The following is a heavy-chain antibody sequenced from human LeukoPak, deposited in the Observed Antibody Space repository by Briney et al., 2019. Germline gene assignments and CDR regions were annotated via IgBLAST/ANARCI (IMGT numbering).Heavy chain of an antibody. CDR1: GGTFNSYA. D-gene: IGHD6-19*01. CDR3: ARDGQQTAVAGTNWFDP. Sequence: SVKVSCKASGGTFNSYAISWVRQAPGQGLEWMGGIIPIFGTANYAQKFQGRVTITTDESTSTAYLELSSLRSEDTAVYYCARDGQQTAVAGTNWFDPWGQGTLVTVSS. V-gene: IGHV1-69*05. CDR2: IIPIFGTA. J-gene: IGHJ5*02.